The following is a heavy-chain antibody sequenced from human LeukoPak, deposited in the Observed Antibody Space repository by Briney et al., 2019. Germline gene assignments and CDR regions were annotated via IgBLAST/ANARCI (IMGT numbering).Heavy chain of an antibody. Sequence: SVKVSCKASGGTFSSYAISWVRQAPGQGLEWMGRIIPILGIANYAQKFQGRVTITADKSTSTAYMELSSLRSEDTAVYYCARVSGNILTGYHIGYWGQGTLVTVSS. D-gene: IGHD3-9*01. V-gene: IGHV1-69*04. CDR1: GGTFSSYA. CDR2: IIPILGIA. J-gene: IGHJ4*02. CDR3: ARVSGNILTGYHIGY.